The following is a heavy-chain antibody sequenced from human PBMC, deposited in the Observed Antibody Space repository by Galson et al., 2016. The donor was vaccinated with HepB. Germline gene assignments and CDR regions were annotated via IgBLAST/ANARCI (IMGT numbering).Heavy chain of an antibody. D-gene: IGHD4-23*01. V-gene: IGHV3-23*01. CDR3: AKLPVGTLFDP. CDR2: ISDSGDRT. Sequence: SLRLSCAASGFTFSGFAMTWVRQAPGKGLEWVSSISDSGDRTYYADPVKGRFTISRDNSKNTLYLQMNSLRAEDTAVYYCAKLPVGTLFDPWGQGTLVTVS. CDR1: GFTFSGFA. J-gene: IGHJ5*02.